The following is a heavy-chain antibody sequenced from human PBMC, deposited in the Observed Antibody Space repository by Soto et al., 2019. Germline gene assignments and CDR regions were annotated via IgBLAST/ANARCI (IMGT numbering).Heavy chain of an antibody. Sequence: QLQLQESGPGLVKPSETLSLTCTVSGGSISSSSYYWGWIRQPPGKGLEWIGSIYYSGSTYYNPSLKNRVTISVDTSKNQFSMKLSSVTAADTDVYYCARLSVWYSSGWGWDYYYYGMDVWGQGTTVTVSS. CDR1: GGSISSSSYY. V-gene: IGHV4-39*01. CDR2: IYYSGST. D-gene: IGHD6-19*01. J-gene: IGHJ6*02. CDR3: ARLSVWYSSGWGWDYYYYGMDV.